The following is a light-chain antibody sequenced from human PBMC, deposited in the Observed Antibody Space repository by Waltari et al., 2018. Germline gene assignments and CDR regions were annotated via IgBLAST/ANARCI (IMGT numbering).Light chain of an antibody. CDR2: EVS. Sequence: QSALTQPGSVSGSPGQSITISCTGTSSDVGGYNYVSWYQQHPGKAPKLMIYEVSNRPSGVSNRFSGSKSGNTASLTISGLQAEDEADYYCSSYTSSSPVVFGGGTKLTVL. CDR1: SSDVGGYNY. CDR3: SSYTSSSPVV. J-gene: IGLJ2*01. V-gene: IGLV2-14*01.